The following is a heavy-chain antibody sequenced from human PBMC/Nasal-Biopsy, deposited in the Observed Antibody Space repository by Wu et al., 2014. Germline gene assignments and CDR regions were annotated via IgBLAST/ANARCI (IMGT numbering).Heavy chain of an antibody. Sequence: KVSCNGLLVTPFINFGITWVRQAPGQGLEYVGWISPYVGNTDYAQKFQGRVSITTDKSTSTDYMELSSLRSEDTAVYYCARRAYCGGECFAFDIWGQGTMVTVSS. V-gene: IGHV1-18*01. CDR1: VTPFINFG. CDR3: ARRAYCGGECFAFDI. D-gene: IGHD2-21*01. CDR2: ISPYVGNT. J-gene: IGHJ3*02.